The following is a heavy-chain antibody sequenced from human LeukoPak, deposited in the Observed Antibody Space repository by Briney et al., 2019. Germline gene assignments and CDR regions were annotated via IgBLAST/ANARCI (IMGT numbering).Heavy chain of an antibody. CDR1: GFTFSSYA. Sequence: GGSLRLSCAASGFTFSSYAMHWVRQAPGKGLEWVAVISYDGSNKYYADSVKGRFTISRDNSKNTLYLQMNSLRAEDTAVYYCATGNYNRPFDYWGQGTLVTVSS. V-gene: IGHV3-30*04. CDR3: ATGNYNRPFDY. J-gene: IGHJ4*02. CDR2: ISYDGSNK. D-gene: IGHD1-7*01.